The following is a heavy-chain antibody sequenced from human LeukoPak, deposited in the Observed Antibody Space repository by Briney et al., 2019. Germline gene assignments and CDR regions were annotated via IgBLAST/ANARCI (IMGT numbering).Heavy chain of an antibody. V-gene: IGHV4-59*01. CDR2: IYYSGST. CDR1: GGSISSYY. D-gene: IGHD3-22*01. J-gene: IGHJ3*02. Sequence: SETLSLTCTVSGGSISSYYWSWIRQPPGKGLEWIGYIYYSGSTNYNPSLKSRATISVDTSKNQFSLKLSSVTAADTAVYYCAREDGYDSSGYYAFDIWGQGTMVTVSS. CDR3: AREDGYDSSGYYAFDI.